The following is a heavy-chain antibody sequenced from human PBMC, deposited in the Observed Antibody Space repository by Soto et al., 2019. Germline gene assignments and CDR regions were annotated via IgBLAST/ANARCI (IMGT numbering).Heavy chain of an antibody. CDR1: GGAFTNDI. CDR3: ARDSPIGSTFSGYDAIDY. J-gene: IGHJ4*02. Sequence: QVQLVQSGAEVKKPGSSVKVSCKASGGAFTNDIITWVRQAPGQGLEWMGRIIPLLDITNYAQKFQGRVTITADKPTSTAYMELNSLISEDTAVYYCARDSPIGSTFSGYDAIDYWGQGTLVTVSS. V-gene: IGHV1-69*08. CDR2: IIPLLDIT. D-gene: IGHD5-12*01.